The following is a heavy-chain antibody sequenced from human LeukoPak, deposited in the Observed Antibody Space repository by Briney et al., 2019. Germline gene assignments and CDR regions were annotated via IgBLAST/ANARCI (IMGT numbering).Heavy chain of an antibody. V-gene: IGHV3-7*01. D-gene: IGHD6-13*01. J-gene: IGHJ4*02. CDR2: IKQDGSEK. Sequence: GGSLRLSCAASGFTFSSYWMSWVRQVPGKGLEWVANIKQDGSEKYYVDSVEGRFTISRDNAKNSLYLQMNSLRAEDTAVYYCARDVYSSSWYFYPDFQNYWGQGTLVTVSS. CDR3: ARDVYSSSWYFYPDFQNY. CDR1: GFTFSSYW.